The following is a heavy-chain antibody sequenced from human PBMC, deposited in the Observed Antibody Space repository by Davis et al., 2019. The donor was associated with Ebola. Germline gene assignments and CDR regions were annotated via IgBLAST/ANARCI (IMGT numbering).Heavy chain of an antibody. J-gene: IGHJ6*02. CDR3: ARLGYCSSTSCYYPDYYYYYGMDV. CDR2: ISAYNGNT. CDR1: GYTFTSYG. Sequence: ASVKVSCKASGYTFTSYGISWVRQAPGQGLEWMGWISAYNGNTNYAQKLQGRVTMTTDTSTSTAYMELRSLRSDDTAVYYCARLGYCSSTSCYYPDYYYYYGMDVWGQGTTVTVSS. D-gene: IGHD2-2*01. V-gene: IGHV1-18*01.